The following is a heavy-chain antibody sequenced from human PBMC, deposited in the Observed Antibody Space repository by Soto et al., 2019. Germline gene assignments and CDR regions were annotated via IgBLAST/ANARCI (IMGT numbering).Heavy chain of an antibody. D-gene: IGHD6-6*01. CDR1: GFTFSSHP. V-gene: IGHV3-48*01. CDR2: ISSSSAT. J-gene: IGHJ4*02. Sequence: EVQLVESGGGLVQPGGSLRLSCAASGFTFSSHPMNWVRQAPGKGLEWVSYISSSSATHYADSVEGRFTISRDNAENSRFLQMNSLRAEDTAVYFCVRSTSASGAFDYWGQGTLVTVAT. CDR3: VRSTSASGAFDY.